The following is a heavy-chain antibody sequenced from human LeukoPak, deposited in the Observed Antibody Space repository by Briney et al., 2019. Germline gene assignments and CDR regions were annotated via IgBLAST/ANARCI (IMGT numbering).Heavy chain of an antibody. CDR3: ARGLGYSYGYGIDY. D-gene: IGHD5-18*01. V-gene: IGHV3-33*01. CDR2: IWYDGSNK. J-gene: IGHJ4*02. CDR1: GFIFSSYA. Sequence: GRSLRLSCAASGFIFSSYAMHWVRQAPGWGPEWVAIIWYDGSNKYYAGSVEGRFTISRDNSKNTLYLQMNSLRAEDTAVYSCARGLGYSYGYGIDYWGQGTLVIASS.